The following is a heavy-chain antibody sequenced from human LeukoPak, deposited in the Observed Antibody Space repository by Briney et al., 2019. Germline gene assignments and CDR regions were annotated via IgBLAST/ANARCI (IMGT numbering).Heavy chain of an antibody. CDR3: ARVKIAAAGTLVWFDP. CDR2: IYYSGST. CDR1: GGSISSYY. J-gene: IGHJ5*02. D-gene: IGHD6-13*01. Sequence: PSETLSLTCTVSGGSISSYYWSWIRQPPGKGLEWMGYIYYSGSTNYNPSLKSRVTISVDTSKNQFSLKLSSVTAADTAVYYCARVKIAAAGTLVWFDPWGQGTLVTVSS. V-gene: IGHV4-59*01.